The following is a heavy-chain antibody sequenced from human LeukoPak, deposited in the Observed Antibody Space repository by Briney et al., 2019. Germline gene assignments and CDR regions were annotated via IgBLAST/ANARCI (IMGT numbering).Heavy chain of an antibody. J-gene: IGHJ4*02. CDR2: INHSGST. Sequence: SETLSLTCTVYDESFSDFYWNWIRQPPGKGLEWIGEINHSGSTNYNPSLKSRVTISVDTSKNQFSLKLSSVTAADTAVYYCARGSYSSSLDYWGQGTLVTVSS. D-gene: IGHD6-13*01. V-gene: IGHV4-34*01. CDR1: DESFSDFY. CDR3: ARGSYSSSLDY.